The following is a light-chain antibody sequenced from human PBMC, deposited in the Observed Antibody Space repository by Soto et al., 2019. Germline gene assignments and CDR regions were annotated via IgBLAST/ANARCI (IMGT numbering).Light chain of an antibody. CDR2: DAS. J-gene: IGKJ4*01. CDR1: QDISDY. CDR3: QQYDNVPLT. V-gene: IGKV1-33*01. Sequence: DIQMTQSPSSLSASVGDRVTITCQASQDISDYLNWYQQKPGKAPKLLIYDASNLAPGAPSRFSGGGFGTDFSFTISSLQAEDIGTYYCQQYDNVPLTFGGGTKLEIK.